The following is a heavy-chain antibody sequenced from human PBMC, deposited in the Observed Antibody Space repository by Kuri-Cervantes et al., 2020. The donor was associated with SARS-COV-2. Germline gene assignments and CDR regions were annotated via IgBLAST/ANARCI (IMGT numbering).Heavy chain of an antibody. CDR1: GGSISRSSNY. Sequence: ESLKISCTVSGGSISRSSNYWGWIRQPPGKGLEWIGSIYYTGSTSYNPSLKSRVAISLNTSASQFSLKVTSVTAADTAVYYCARGLVWYFDPWGRGTLVTVSS. J-gene: IGHJ2*01. V-gene: IGHV4-39*07. CDR3: ARGLVWYFDP. CDR2: IYYTGST.